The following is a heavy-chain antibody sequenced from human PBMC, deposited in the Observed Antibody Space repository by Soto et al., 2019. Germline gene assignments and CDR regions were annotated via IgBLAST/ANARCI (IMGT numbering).Heavy chain of an antibody. D-gene: IGHD3-3*01. CDR1: GFTFSSYA. CDR3: ARYYDFWSGYYGGHFDY. J-gene: IGHJ4*02. Sequence: GESLKISCAASGFTFSSYAMSWVRQAPGKGLEWVSAISGSGGSTYYADSVKGRFTISRDNSKNTLYLQMNSLRAEDTAVYYCARYYDFWSGYYGGHFDYWGQGTLVTVSS. V-gene: IGHV3-23*01. CDR2: ISGSGGST.